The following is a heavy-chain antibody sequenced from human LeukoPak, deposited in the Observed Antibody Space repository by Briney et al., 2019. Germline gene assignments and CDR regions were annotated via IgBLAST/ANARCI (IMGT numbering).Heavy chain of an antibody. D-gene: IGHD2-2*01. CDR2: INHSGST. Sequence: SETLSLTCAVYGGSFSGYYWSWLRQPPGKGLEWIGEINHSGSTNYNPSLKSRVTISVDTSQNQFSLKLSSVTAADTAVYYCARGLRKYCSSTSCPFYYWGQGTLVTVSS. J-gene: IGHJ4*02. CDR1: GGSFSGYY. V-gene: IGHV4-34*01. CDR3: ARGLRKYCSSTSCPFYY.